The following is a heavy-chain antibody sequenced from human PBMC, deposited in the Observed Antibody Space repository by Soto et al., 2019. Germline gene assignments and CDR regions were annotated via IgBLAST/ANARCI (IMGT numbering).Heavy chain of an antibody. V-gene: IGHV3-48*03. CDR1: GFTFSSYE. CDR3: ARQPAHVYEDSPKWFDP. Sequence: EVLLVESGGGLVQPGGSLRLSCTASGFTFSSYEMNWVRQAPGKGLEWISYISTSGRTIFDAGSVKGRFTISRDNTRNKLFLQMDRLRPEDTAVYYCARQPAHVYEDSPKWFDPWGQGTLVIVSS. J-gene: IGHJ5*02. D-gene: IGHD3-16*01. CDR2: ISTSGRTI.